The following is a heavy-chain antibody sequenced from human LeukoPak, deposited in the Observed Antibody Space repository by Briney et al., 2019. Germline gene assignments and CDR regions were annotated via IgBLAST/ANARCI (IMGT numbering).Heavy chain of an antibody. CDR1: GGSISSYY. J-gene: IGHJ4*02. V-gene: IGHV4-59*01. CDR2: FYYSGST. D-gene: IGHD5-18*01. CDR3: ERGGDSYGFVY. Sequence: SETLSLTCTVSGGSISSYYWSWVRQPPGKRLEWMGCFYYSGSTNYNPSLKSRVTISADTSKNQFSLKRNSVTAADTAVYFCERGGDSYGFVYWGQGTLVTVSS.